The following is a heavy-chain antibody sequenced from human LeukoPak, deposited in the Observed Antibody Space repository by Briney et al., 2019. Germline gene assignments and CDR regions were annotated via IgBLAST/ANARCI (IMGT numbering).Heavy chain of an antibody. J-gene: IGHJ4*02. CDR3: ARVYSSGWYEGRKYDY. V-gene: IGHV7-4-1*02. Sequence: ASVKVSCKASGYTFTSYAMNWVRQAPGQGLEWMGWINTNTGNPTYAQGFTGRFVFSLDTSVSTAYLQISSLKAEDTAVYYCARVYSSGWYEGRKYDYWGQGTLVTVSS. CDR2: INTNTGNP. CDR1: GYTFTSYA. D-gene: IGHD6-19*01.